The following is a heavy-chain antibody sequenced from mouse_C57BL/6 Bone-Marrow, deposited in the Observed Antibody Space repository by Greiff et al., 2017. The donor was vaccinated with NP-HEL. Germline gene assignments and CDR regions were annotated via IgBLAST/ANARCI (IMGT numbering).Heavy chain of an antibody. J-gene: IGHJ1*03. Sequence: HLVESGGGLVQPGGSLKLSCAASGFTFSDYYMYWVRQTPEKRLEWVAYISNGGGSTYYPDTVKGRFTISRDNAKNTLYLQMSRLKSEDTAMYYGARHYGSSYRWYFDVWGTGTTVTVSS. V-gene: IGHV5-12*01. D-gene: IGHD1-1*01. CDR3: ARHYGSSYRWYFDV. CDR2: ISNGGGST. CDR1: GFTFSDYY.